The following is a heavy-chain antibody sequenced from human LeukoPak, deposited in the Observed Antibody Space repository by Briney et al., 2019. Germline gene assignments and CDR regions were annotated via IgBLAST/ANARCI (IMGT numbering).Heavy chain of an antibody. CDR1: GFTFSSYG. Sequence: GRSLRLSCAASGFTFSSYGMHWVRQAPGKGLEWVAVILNDGRSKYYADSVKGRFTISRDNSKNTLHLQMNSLRVEDTAVYFCAKDLDSSGDSYWGQGTLVTVSS. CDR2: ILNDGRSK. CDR3: AKDLDSSGDSY. D-gene: IGHD3-22*01. V-gene: IGHV3-30*18. J-gene: IGHJ4*02.